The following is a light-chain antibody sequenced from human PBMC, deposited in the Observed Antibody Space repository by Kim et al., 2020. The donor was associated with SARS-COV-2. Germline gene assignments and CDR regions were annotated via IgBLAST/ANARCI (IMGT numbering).Light chain of an antibody. CDR3: AALDDSLNGWV. Sequence: ELTQPPSASGTPGQRVTISCSGSSSNIGSNAVHWYQQLPGTAPKLLIYTNNQRPSGVPDRFSGSKSGTSASLAISGLQSEDEADYYCAALDDSLNGWVFGGGTQLTVL. J-gene: IGLJ3*02. CDR1: SSNIGSNA. V-gene: IGLV1-44*01. CDR2: TNN.